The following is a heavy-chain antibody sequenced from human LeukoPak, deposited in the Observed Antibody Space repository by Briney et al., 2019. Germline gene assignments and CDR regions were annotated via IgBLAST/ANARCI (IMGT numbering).Heavy chain of an antibody. D-gene: IGHD6-13*01. Sequence: SETLSLTCTVSGGSISSSSYYWGWIRQPPGKGLEWIGSIYYSGSTYYNPSLKSRVTISVDTPKNQFSLKLRSVTAADTAVYYCARGRYVQRAGYSSSPDSNWFDPWGQGTLVTVSS. CDR2: IYYSGST. J-gene: IGHJ5*02. CDR1: GGSISSSSYY. V-gene: IGHV4-39*07. CDR3: ARGRYVQRAGYSSSPDSNWFDP.